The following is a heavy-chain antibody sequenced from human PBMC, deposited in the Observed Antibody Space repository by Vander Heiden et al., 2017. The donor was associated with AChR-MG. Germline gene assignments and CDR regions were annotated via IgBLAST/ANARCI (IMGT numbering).Heavy chain of an antibody. V-gene: IGHV1-2*02. CDR1: GYTFTGNY. D-gene: IGHD1-26*01. CDR3: ARVSQASVGAHRQFDF. Sequence: QVQLVQSGAEVKKPGASVRGSCKASGYTFTGNYMHWVRQAPGQGLEWMGWIDPNSGATNYAQKFQGRVTMTRDTSVSTAYMDLSRLGSDDTAVYYCARVSQASVGAHRQFDFWGQGTLVSVSS. CDR2: IDPNSGAT. J-gene: IGHJ4*02.